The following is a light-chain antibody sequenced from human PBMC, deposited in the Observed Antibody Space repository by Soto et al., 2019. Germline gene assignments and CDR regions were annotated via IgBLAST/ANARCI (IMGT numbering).Light chain of an antibody. CDR1: SNDVGGYDY. J-gene: IGLJ2*01. Sequence: QSALTQPASVSGSPGQSITISCTGTSNDVGGYDYVSWYQQNPGKAPKLMIYDVSNRPSVVSNRFSGSKSGNTASLTISGLQAEDEADYYCSSYTTSSTVVFGGGTKLTVL. CDR3: SSYTTSSTVV. CDR2: DVS. V-gene: IGLV2-14*01.